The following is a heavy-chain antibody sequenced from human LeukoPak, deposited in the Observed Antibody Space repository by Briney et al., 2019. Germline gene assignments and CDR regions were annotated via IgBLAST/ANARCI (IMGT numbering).Heavy chain of an antibody. Sequence: PGGSLRLSCAASGFTFSSYGMHWVRQAPGKGLERVSTISGSGGSTYYADSVKGRFTISRDNSRNTLYLQMNSLRAEDTAVYYCAKPFLPATTVVTRLRPPDYWGQGTLVTVSS. CDR2: ISGSGGST. CDR3: AKPFLPATTVVTRLRPPDY. J-gene: IGHJ4*02. V-gene: IGHV3-23*01. CDR1: GFTFSSYG. D-gene: IGHD4-23*01.